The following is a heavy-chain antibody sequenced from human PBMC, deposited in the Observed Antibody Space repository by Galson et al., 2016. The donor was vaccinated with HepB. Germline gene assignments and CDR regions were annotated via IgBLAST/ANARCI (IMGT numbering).Heavy chain of an antibody. CDR3: AKDDDDYNDAFDI. Sequence: SLRLSCAASGFTFRSYTMSWVRQAPGKGLEWVSAISGSGVGTYYADSVKGRFTISRDNSKNTLYLQRNSLRAEDTAVYYCAKDDDDYNDAFDIWGQGTMVTVSS. D-gene: IGHD5-24*01. V-gene: IGHV3-23*01. CDR2: ISGSGVGT. J-gene: IGHJ3*02. CDR1: GFTFRSYT.